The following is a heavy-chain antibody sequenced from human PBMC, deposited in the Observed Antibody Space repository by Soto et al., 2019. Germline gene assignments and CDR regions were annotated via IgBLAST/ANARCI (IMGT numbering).Heavy chain of an antibody. Sequence: ASVKVSCKASGYTFTSYGISWVRQAPGQGLEWMGWISAYNGNTNYAQKLQGRVTMTTDTSTSTAYMELRSLRSDDTAVYYCARFGTPWLADYYHYYMDVWGKGTTVTVSS. J-gene: IGHJ6*03. V-gene: IGHV1-18*01. CDR1: GYTFTSYG. CDR2: ISAYNGNT. CDR3: ARFGTPWLADYYHYYMDV. D-gene: IGHD1-7*01.